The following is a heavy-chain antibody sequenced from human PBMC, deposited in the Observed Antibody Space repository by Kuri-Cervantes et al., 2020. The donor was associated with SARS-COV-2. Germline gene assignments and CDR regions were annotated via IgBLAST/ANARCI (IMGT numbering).Heavy chain of an antibody. Sequence: ESLKISCAVYGGSFSGYYWNWIRQPPGKGLEWIGKIHHSGSTNYNPSLKSRLTISVDTSKNQFSLKLSSVTAADTAVYYCARGGTYYDFWSGYYVYWGQGTLVTVSS. J-gene: IGHJ4*02. V-gene: IGHV4-34*01. CDR1: GGSFSGYY. CDR2: IHHSGST. CDR3: ARGGTYYDFWSGYYVY. D-gene: IGHD3-3*01.